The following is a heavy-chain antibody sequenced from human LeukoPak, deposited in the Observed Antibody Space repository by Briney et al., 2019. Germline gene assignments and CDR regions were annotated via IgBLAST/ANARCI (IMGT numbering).Heavy chain of an antibody. CDR1: GGDFSNYG. Sequence: ASVKVSCKASGGDFSNYGISWVRQAPGQGLEWMGWISAYNGNTNYAQKLQGRVTMTTDTSTSTAYMELGSLRSDDTAVYYCARNYGSYDHPTYYYYYMDVWGKGTTVTVSS. CDR3: ARNYGSYDHPTYYYYYMDV. V-gene: IGHV1-18*01. J-gene: IGHJ6*03. CDR2: ISAYNGNT. D-gene: IGHD5-12*01.